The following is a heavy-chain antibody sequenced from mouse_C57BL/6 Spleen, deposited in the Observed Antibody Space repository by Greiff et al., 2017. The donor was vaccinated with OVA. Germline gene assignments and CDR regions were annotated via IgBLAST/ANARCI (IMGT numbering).Heavy chain of an antibody. CDR1: GYSFTSYY. J-gene: IGHJ3*01. V-gene: IGHV1-66*01. Sequence: QVQLQQSGPELVKPGASVKISCKASGYSFTSYYIHWVKQRPGQGLEWIGWIYPGSGNTKYNEKFKGKATLTADTSSSTAYMQLSSLTSEDSAVYYCARGRDYDYLFAYWGQGTLVTVSA. CDR3: ARGRDYDYLFAY. CDR2: IYPGSGNT. D-gene: IGHD2-4*01.